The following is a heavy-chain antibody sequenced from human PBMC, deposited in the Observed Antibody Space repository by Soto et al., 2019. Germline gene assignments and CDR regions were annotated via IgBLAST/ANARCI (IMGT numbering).Heavy chain of an antibody. CDR3: AKDIAVAAKYYYYGMDV. V-gene: IGHV3-30*18. Sequence: GSLRLSCAASGFTFSSYGMHWVRQAPGKGLEWVAVISYDGSNKYYADSVKGRFTISRDNSKNTLYLQMNSLRAEDTAVYYCAKDIAVAAKYYYYGMDVWGQGTTVTVSS. CDR2: ISYDGSNK. D-gene: IGHD6-19*01. CDR1: GFTFSSYG. J-gene: IGHJ6*02.